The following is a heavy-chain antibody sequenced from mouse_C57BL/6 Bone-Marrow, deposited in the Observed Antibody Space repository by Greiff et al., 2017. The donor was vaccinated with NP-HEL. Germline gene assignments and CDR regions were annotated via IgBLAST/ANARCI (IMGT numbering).Heavy chain of an antibody. CDR1: GFTFSSYA. D-gene: IGHD4-1*02. V-gene: IGHV5S21*01. CDR2: ISSGGDYI. CDR3: TRRQLGQGYFDY. J-gene: IGHJ2*01. Sequence: DVHLVESGEGLVKPGGSLKLSCAASGFTFSSYAMSWVRQTPEKRLEWVAYISSGGDYIYYADTVKGRFTISRDNARNTLYLQMSSLKSEDTAMYYCTRRQLGQGYFDYWGQGTTLTVSS.